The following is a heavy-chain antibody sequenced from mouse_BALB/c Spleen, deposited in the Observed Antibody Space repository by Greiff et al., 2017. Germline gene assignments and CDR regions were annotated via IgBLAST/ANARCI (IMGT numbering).Heavy chain of an antibody. V-gene: IGHV1-63*02. CDR1: GYTFTNYW. J-gene: IGHJ2*01. CDR2: IYPGGGYT. CDR3: AKLGRLDY. Sequence: QVQLKESGAELVRPGTSVKISCKASGYTFTNYWLGWVKQRPGHGLEWIGDIYPGGGYTNYNEKFKGKATLTADTSSSTAYMQLSSLTSEDSAVYFCAKLGRLDYWGQGTTLTVSS. D-gene: IGHD4-1*01.